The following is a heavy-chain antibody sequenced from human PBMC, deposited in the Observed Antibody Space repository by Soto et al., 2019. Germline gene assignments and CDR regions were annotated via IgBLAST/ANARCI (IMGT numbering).Heavy chain of an antibody. V-gene: IGHV4-59*08. CDR2: IYYSGST. J-gene: IGHJ4*02. D-gene: IGHD3-22*01. CDR1: GWSLRSYY. Sequence: PPGTPFLTSSFSGWSLRSYYLRWVPPPPGKGLEWIGYIYYSGSTNYNPSLKSRVTISVDTSKNQFSLKLSSVTAADTAVYYCAGLKYFHSSDYLVHWGQGTRVTVSS. CDR3: AGLKYFHSSDYLVH.